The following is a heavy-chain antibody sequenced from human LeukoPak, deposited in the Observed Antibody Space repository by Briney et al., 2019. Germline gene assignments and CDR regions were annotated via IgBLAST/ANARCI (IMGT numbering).Heavy chain of an antibody. Sequence: SETLSLTCTVSGGSISSYYWSWIRQPPGKGLEWIGYIYCSGSTNYNPSLKSRVTISVDTSKNQFSLKLSSVTAADTAVYYCARHCIPASYLSWFDPWGQGTLVTVSS. J-gene: IGHJ5*02. CDR2: IYCSGST. V-gene: IGHV4-59*08. CDR1: GGSISSYY. D-gene: IGHD2-2*01. CDR3: ARHCIPASYLSWFDP.